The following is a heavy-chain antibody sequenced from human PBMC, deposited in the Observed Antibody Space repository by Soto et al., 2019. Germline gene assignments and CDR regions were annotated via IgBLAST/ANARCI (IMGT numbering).Heavy chain of an antibody. D-gene: IGHD3-22*01. CDR1: GFTFSDYW. CDR3: TTGGRWHYDSSE. Sequence: EVQLVESGGGFVQPGGCLRLSCAASGFTFSDYWMTWVRQAPGKGLEWVANIKQDGRELFYVDSVKGRFTISRDNAKNSLSLEMNSLRAEDTAVYYCTTGGRWHYDSSEGGQGTMVTVSS. J-gene: IGHJ3*01. CDR2: IKQDGREL. V-gene: IGHV3-7*03.